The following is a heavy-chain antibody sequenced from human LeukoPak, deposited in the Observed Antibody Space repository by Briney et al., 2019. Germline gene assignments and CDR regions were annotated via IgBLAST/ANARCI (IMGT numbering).Heavy chain of an antibody. J-gene: IGHJ3*02. CDR3: ARDRVTVGATDHDAFDI. D-gene: IGHD1-26*01. CDR2: ISYDGSNK. CDR1: GFTVSTNY. Sequence: GGSLRLSCAASGFTVSTNYMTWVRQAPGKGLEWVAVISYDGSNKYYADSVKGRFTISRDNSKNTLYLQMNSLRAEDTAVYYCARDRVTVGATDHDAFDIWGQGTMVTVSS. V-gene: IGHV3-30*03.